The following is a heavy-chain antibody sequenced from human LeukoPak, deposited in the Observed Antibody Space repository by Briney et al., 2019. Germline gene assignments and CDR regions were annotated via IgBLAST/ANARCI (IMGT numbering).Heavy chain of an antibody. J-gene: IGHJ4*02. CDR1: GYTFTSYY. Sequence: ASVKVSCKASGYTFTSYYMHWVRQAPGQGLEWMGIINPSGGSTSYAQKFQGRVTMTRDTSTSTVYMELSSLRSEDTAVYYCARAFYDSSGYYSPFDYWGQGALVTVSS. CDR3: ARAFYDSSGYYSPFDY. V-gene: IGHV1-46*01. D-gene: IGHD3-22*01. CDR2: INPSGGST.